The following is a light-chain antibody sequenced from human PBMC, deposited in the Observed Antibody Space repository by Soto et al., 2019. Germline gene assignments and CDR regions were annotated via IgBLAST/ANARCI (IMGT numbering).Light chain of an antibody. CDR1: SSDVGGYNY. V-gene: IGLV2-14*01. CDR3: SSYTSSSTRV. CDR2: DVS. Sequence: QSVLTQPASVSGSPGQSITISCTGTSSDVGGYNYVSWYQQHPGKAPKLMIYDVSNRPSGVSSRFSGSKSGNTASLTISGLQAEDEADYYCSSYTSSSTRVFGGGTKLTVL. J-gene: IGLJ2*01.